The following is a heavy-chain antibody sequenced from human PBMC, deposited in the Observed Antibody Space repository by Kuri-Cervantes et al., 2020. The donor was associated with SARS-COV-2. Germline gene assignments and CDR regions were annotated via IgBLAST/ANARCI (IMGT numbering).Heavy chain of an antibody. J-gene: IGHJ4*02. D-gene: IGHD3-10*01. CDR2: IYHSGST. V-gene: IGHV4-38-2*02. Sequence: ESLKISCTVSGYSISSGYYWGWIRQPPGKGLEWIGGIYHSGSTYYNPSLKSRVTISVDTSKNQFSLKLSSVTAADTAVYYCARLEPTMVRIAGDGGGFDYWGQGTLVTVSS. CDR1: GYSISSGYY. CDR3: ARLEPTMVRIAGDGGGFDY.